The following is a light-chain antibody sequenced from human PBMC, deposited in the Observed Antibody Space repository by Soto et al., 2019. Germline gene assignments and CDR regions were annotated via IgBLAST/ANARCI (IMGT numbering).Light chain of an antibody. V-gene: IGKV1-39*01. CDR1: QTLDTY. Sequence: DIQMNQSPTSLSASAGDRVTITCRASQTLDTYLNWFHHRPGHGPKLLIFAASKLQTGVPSRFSGSGSGTEFTLTISSLQPEDFATYYCQQSFLTPFTFGGGTRVEIK. CDR3: QQSFLTPFT. J-gene: IGKJ4*01. CDR2: AAS.